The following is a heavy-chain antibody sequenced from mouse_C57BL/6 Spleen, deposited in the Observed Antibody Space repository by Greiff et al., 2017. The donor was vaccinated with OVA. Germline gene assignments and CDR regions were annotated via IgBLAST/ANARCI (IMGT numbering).Heavy chain of an antibody. D-gene: IGHD1-1*01. CDR3: AREEITTVTC. Sequence: QVQLKQSGPELVKPGASVKISCKASGYAFSSSWMNWVKQRPGKGLEWIGRIYPGDGDTNYNGKFKGKATLTADKSSSTAYMQLSSLTSEDSAVYFCAREEITTVTCWGQGTTLTVSS. J-gene: IGHJ2*01. CDR1: GYAFSSSW. V-gene: IGHV1-82*01. CDR2: IYPGDGDT.